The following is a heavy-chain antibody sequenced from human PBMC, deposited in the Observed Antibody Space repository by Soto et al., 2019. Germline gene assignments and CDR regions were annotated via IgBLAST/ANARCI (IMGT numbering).Heavy chain of an antibody. V-gene: IGHV3-11*01. D-gene: IGHD2-8*01. Sequence: QVHLGASGGGLVKPGGSLRLSCVASGITLSDNYMTWIRQAPGKWLEWLSYISNSDYTTYYADSVKGRFTISRDNAKNSLYLQLNGLRVEDTAVYYCASGKWSLDYWGQGILVTVSS. CDR3: ASGKWSLDY. CDR2: ISNSDYTT. CDR1: GITLSDNY. J-gene: IGHJ4*02.